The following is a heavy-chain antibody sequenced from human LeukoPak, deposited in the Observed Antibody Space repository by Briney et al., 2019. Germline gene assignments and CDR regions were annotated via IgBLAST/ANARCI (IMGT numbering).Heavy chain of an antibody. J-gene: IGHJ4*02. CDR3: ARDVYYYDSSGYYPDY. D-gene: IGHD3-22*01. V-gene: IGHV4-4*07. CDR1: GGSINSYY. Sequence: KPSETLSLTCTVSGGSINSYYWSWIRQPAGKGLEWIGRIYTSGSTNCNPSLKSRVTMSVDTSKNQFSLKLSSVTAADTAVYYCARDVYYYDSSGYYPDYWGQGTLVTVSS. CDR2: IYTSGST.